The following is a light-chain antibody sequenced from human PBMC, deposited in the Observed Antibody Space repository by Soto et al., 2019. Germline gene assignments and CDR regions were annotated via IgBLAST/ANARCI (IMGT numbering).Light chain of an antibody. J-gene: IGKJ3*01. CDR2: GAS. CDR3: HQYGTAPLT. CDR1: QSVAANY. Sequence: VLTQSPGTVSLSPGERDTLSCSASQSVAANYLAWYQQKRGQAPRLLIYGASSRATGIPDRFSGSGSGTDFTLTISRLEPEDFSVYYCHQYGTAPLTFGPGTKVDIK. V-gene: IGKV3-20*01.